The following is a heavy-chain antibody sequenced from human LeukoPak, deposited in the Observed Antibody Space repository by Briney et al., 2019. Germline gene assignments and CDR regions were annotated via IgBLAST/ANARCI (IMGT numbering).Heavy chain of an antibody. Sequence: SETLSLTCTVSGGSISSYYWSWIRQPPGKGLEWIGYIYYSGSTNYNPSLKSRVTISVDTSKNQFSLKLSSVTAADTAVYYRARKSSSGWNNWYFDLWGRGTLVTVSS. CDR2: IYYSGST. D-gene: IGHD6-19*01. V-gene: IGHV4-59*01. CDR3: ARKSSSGWNNWYFDL. J-gene: IGHJ2*01. CDR1: GGSISSYY.